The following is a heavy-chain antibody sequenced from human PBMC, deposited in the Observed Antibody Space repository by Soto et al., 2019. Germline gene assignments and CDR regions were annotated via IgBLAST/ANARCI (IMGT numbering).Heavy chain of an antibody. D-gene: IGHD6-13*01. CDR1: GFAFGIYS. V-gene: IGHV3-48*01. Sequence: EVQLVESGGGLVQPGGSLRLSCAASGFAFGIYSMNWVRQAPGKGLEWVSFISSSSSAIYYADSVKGRFTVSRDKAKNSLFLQMSNLRAEDTAVYYCASRTAAAGIVAWGLGTLVTVSS. CDR3: ASRTAAAGIVA. J-gene: IGHJ4*02. CDR2: ISSSSSAI.